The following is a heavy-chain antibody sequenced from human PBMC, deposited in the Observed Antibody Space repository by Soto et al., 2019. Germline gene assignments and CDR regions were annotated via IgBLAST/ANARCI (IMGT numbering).Heavy chain of an antibody. Sequence: GGSLRLSCAASGFTFSSYWMSWVRQAPGKGLEWVSAISGSGGSTYYADSVKGRFTISRDNSKNTLYLQMNSLRAEDTAVYYCAKGRPQSPVIPLNWFDPWGQGTLVTVSS. CDR1: GFTFSSYW. V-gene: IGHV3-23*01. D-gene: IGHD3-16*02. J-gene: IGHJ5*02. CDR2: ISGSGGST. CDR3: AKGRPQSPVIPLNWFDP.